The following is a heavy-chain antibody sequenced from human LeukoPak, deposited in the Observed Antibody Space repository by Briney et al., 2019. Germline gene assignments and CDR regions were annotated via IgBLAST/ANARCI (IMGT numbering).Heavy chain of an antibody. CDR2: IYSGRST. CDR3: ATEGTTGNFYYYGLDV. V-gene: IGHV3-53*01. CDR1: GFSVSSNY. D-gene: IGHD4-17*01. Sequence: GGSLRLSCTASGFSVSSNYMNWVRQAPGKGLEWVSVIYSGRSTYYADSVKGRFTISRDNSKNTLYRQMNSLRAEDTAVYYCATEGTTGNFYYYGLDVWGQGTTVTVSS. J-gene: IGHJ6*02.